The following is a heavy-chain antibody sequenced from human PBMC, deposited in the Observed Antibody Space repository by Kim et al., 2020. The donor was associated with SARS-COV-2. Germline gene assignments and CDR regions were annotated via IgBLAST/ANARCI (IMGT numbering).Heavy chain of an antibody. Sequence: SETLSLTCAVYGVSFSGYYWSWIRQPPGKGLEWIGEINHSGSTNYNPSLKSRVTISVDTSKNQFSLKLSSVTAADTAVYYCARGGYDFWSGYYFDYWGQGTLVTVSS. D-gene: IGHD3-3*01. J-gene: IGHJ4*02. CDR1: GVSFSGYY. CDR3: ARGGYDFWSGYYFDY. V-gene: IGHV4-34*01. CDR2: INHSGST.